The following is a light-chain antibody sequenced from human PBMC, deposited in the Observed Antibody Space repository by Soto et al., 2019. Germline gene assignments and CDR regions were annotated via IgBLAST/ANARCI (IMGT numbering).Light chain of an antibody. CDR1: SSDVGGYNY. CDR3: SSYTSSSTGV. V-gene: IGLV2-14*01. CDR2: EVS. J-gene: IGLJ3*02. Sequence: QSALTQPASVSGSPGQSITISCTGTSSDVGGYNYVSWYQQHPGKAPKLMIYEVSNRPSGVSNRFSGSKSGNMASLTISGLQAEDEADYYCSSYTSSSTGVFGGGTQLTVL.